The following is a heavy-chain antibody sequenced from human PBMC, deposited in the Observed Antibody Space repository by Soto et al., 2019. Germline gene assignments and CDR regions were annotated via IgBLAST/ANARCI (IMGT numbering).Heavy chain of an antibody. CDR1: GGFVSSGSYY. Sequence: QVQLQQWGAGLLKPSETLSLTCAVYGGFVSSGSYYWSWIRQPPEKGLEWIGEMSHSGGTHFNPSLKSPVIISVDTSQNQFSLKMSSVTAADTALYYCARVERGTATTVVDAFDIWGPGTMVTVSS. CDR2: MSHSGGT. V-gene: IGHV4-34*01. CDR3: ARVERGTATTVVDAFDI. J-gene: IGHJ3*02. D-gene: IGHD1-1*01.